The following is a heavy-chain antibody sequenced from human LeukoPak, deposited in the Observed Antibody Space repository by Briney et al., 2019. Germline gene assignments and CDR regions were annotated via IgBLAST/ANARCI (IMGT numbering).Heavy chain of an antibody. CDR3: GKSTGTVAALGLDY. J-gene: IGHJ4*02. CDR1: GFIFNSYA. CDR2: VSGSGISR. V-gene: IGHV3-23*01. D-gene: IGHD6-19*01. Sequence: PGGSLSLSCAASGFIFNSYAMSWVRQAPGKGLEWVSGVSGSGISRNYADSVKGRFTISRDNSKNTLFLDMDSLRVEDTAVYYCGKSTGTVAALGLDYWGQGTLVTVSS.